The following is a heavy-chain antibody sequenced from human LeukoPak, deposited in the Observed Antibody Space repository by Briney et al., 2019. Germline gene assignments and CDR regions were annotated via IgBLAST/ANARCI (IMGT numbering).Heavy chain of an antibody. CDR1: GYTFSDYY. J-gene: IGHJ4*02. CDR2: VDPENGET. D-gene: IGHD3-10*01. V-gene: IGHV1-69-2*01. CDR3: ARNGGGHTYGSRDPHIYY. Sequence: ASVKVSCKVSGYTFSDYYMHWVQQAPGKGLEWMGLVDPENGETIYSQNFQGRVTITADTSTDTVYMELNSLKSEDTALYYCARNGGGHTYGSRDPHIYYWGQGSLVTVSS.